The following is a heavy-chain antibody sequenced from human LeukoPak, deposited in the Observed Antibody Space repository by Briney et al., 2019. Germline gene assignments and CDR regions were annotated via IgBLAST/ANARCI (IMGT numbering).Heavy chain of an antibody. CDR1: GGSISSYY. D-gene: IGHD3-10*01. Sequence: SETLSLTCTVSGGSISSYYWSWIRQPPGKGLEWIGYIYYSGSTNYNPSPKSRVTISVDTSKNRFSLKLRSVTAADTAVYYCARTTTVRGTYYMDVWGKGTTVTVSS. J-gene: IGHJ6*03. V-gene: IGHV4-59*01. CDR3: ARTTTVRGTYYMDV. CDR2: IYYSGST.